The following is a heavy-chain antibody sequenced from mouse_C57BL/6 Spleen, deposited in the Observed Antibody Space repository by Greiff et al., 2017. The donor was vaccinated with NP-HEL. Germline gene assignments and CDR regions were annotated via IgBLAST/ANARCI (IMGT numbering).Heavy chain of an antibody. J-gene: IGHJ3*01. D-gene: IGHD2-1*01. CDR1: GYTFTDYE. CDR2: IDPETGGT. CDR3: TRSEGIYYGNAWFAY. V-gene: IGHV1-15*01. Sequence: QVHVKQSGAELVRPGASVTLSCTASGYTFTDYEMHWVKQTPVHGLEWIGAIDPETGGTDYTQKFKGKAILTADKSSSTAYMELRSLTSEDSAVDYCTRSEGIYYGNAWFAYWGQGTLVTVSA.